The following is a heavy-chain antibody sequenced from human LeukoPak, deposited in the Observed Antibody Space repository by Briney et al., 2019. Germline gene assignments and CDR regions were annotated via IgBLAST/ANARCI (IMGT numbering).Heavy chain of an antibody. J-gene: IGHJ6*02. CDR2: IYSGGST. CDR3: ARGTTDILTGYYYYAMDV. V-gene: IGHV3-53*01. Sequence: GGSLRLSCAASRFTFSDYYMSWVRQAPGKGLEWVSVIYSGGSTYCADSVKGRSTISRDNSENTVYLQMNSLRAEDTAVYHCARGTTDILTGYYYYAMDVWGQGTTVTVSS. CDR1: RFTFSDYY. D-gene: IGHD3-9*01.